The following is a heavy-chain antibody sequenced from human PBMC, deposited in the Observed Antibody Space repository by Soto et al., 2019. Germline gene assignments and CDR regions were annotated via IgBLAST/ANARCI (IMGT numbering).Heavy chain of an antibody. V-gene: IGHV4-34*01. Sequence: SETLSLTCAVYGGSFSGYYWSWIRQPPGKGPEWIGEINHSGSTNYNPSLKSRVTISVDTSKNQFSLKLSSVTAADTAVYYCARVRRYYDFWSGRDAFDIWGQGTMVTVS. J-gene: IGHJ3*02. CDR1: GGSFSGYY. D-gene: IGHD3-3*01. CDR3: ARVRRYYDFWSGRDAFDI. CDR2: INHSGST.